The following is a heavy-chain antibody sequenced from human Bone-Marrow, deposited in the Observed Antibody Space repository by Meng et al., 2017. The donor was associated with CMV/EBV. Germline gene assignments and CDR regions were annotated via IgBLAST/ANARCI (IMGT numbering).Heavy chain of an antibody. V-gene: IGHV1-2*02. Sequence: ASVKVSCKTSEYNFNAYYIHWVRQAPGQGPEWMGWINPNNGDTKFAQRFQGRVTLTRDTSITTAYLEMNNLTLDDTAIYYCVRDFFNLVDYWGQGTRVTVSS. D-gene: IGHD6-6*01. CDR3: VRDFFNLVDY. CDR2: INPNNGDT. J-gene: IGHJ4*02. CDR1: EYNFNAYY.